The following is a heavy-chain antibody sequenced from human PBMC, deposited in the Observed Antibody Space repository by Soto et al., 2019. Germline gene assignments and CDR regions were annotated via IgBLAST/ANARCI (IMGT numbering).Heavy chain of an antibody. CDR1: CGSISSSSYY. V-gene: IGHV4-39*01. J-gene: IGHJ5*02. CDR3: AKSYYDFWSGYLNWFDP. CDR2: IYYSGST. D-gene: IGHD3-3*01. Sequence: SDTLSLTCTVSCGSISSSSYYWGWTRQPPGKGLEWIGSIYYSGSTYYNPSLKSRVTISVDTSKNQFSLKLSSVTAADTAVYYCAKSYYDFWSGYLNWFDPWGQGTLVTVSS.